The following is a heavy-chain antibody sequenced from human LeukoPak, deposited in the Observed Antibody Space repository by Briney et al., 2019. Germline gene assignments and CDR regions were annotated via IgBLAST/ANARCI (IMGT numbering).Heavy chain of an antibody. J-gene: IGHJ4*02. D-gene: IGHD4-17*01. CDR1: GLTFSDAW. V-gene: IGHV3-15*01. CDR2: LKRKIDGGTA. CDR3: STVGDYIEEASFDY. Sequence: PGGSLRLSCAASGLTFSDAWMSWVRQAPGKGLEWVGRLKRKIDGGTAEYAAPVKDRFTISIDDAKNTLYLQMNSLRTEDTAVYYCSTVGDYIEEASFDYWGQGTLVTVSS.